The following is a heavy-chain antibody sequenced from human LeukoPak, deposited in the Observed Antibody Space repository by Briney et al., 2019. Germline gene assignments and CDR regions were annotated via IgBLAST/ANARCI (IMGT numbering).Heavy chain of an antibody. CDR1: GGTFSSYA. D-gene: IGHD2-2*01. CDR2: IIPVFGTT. V-gene: IGHV1-69*13. Sequence: SVKVSCKASGGTFSSYAIGWVRQDPGQGLEWMGGIIPVFGTTNYAQKFQGRVTITADESTTTAYMELSSLRSEDTAVYYCARGPIVVVPAAMGGYYYYMDVWGKGTTVTVSS. J-gene: IGHJ6*03. CDR3: ARGPIVVVPAAMGGYYYYMDV.